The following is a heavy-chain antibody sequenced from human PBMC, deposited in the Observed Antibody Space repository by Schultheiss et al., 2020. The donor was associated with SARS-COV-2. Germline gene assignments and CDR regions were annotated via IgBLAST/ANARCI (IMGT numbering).Heavy chain of an antibody. CDR3: AKAGCSGGSCYPDY. D-gene: IGHD2-15*01. Sequence: GESLRLSCAASGFTFSSYAMSWVRQAPGKGLEWVSAISGSGGSTYYADSVKGRFTISRDNSKNTLYLQMNSLRAEDTAVYYCAKAGCSGGSCYPDYWGQGTLVTVSS. CDR1: GFTFSSYA. V-gene: IGHV3-23*01. J-gene: IGHJ4*02. CDR2: ISGSGGST.